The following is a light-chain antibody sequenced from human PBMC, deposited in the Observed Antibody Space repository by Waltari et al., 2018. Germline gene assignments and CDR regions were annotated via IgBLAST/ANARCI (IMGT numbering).Light chain of an antibody. J-gene: IGLJ2*01. Sequence: QSALTQPASVSGSPGQSITISCTGTSNDVGSYNLVSWDQRRPGKAPELLIYEGSKRPLGGSNRCAGSKSGNTASLTISGLQAEDEADYFCCSYASGSTIIFGGGTKLTVL. CDR1: SNDVGSYNL. V-gene: IGLV2-23*01. CDR3: CSYASGSTII. CDR2: EGS.